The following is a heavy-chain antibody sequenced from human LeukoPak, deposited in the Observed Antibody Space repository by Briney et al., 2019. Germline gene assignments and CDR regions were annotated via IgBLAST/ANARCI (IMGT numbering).Heavy chain of an antibody. Sequence: SQPLSLTCTVYGDSISSGSYYWNWIRQTAGKGLEYIGRIHTSGGTSVNTDYNPSLRSRVFISVDTSKNQFSLNLSSVTAADTAVYYCARDSIAAAGIDYWGQGTLVTVSS. J-gene: IGHJ4*02. CDR3: ARDSIAAAGIDY. D-gene: IGHD6-13*01. V-gene: IGHV4-61*02. CDR2: IHTSGGT. CDR1: GDSISSGSYY.